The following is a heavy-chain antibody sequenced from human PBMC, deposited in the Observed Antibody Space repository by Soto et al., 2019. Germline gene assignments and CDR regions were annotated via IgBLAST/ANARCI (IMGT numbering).Heavy chain of an antibody. J-gene: IGHJ6*02. Sequence: QLQLQESGPGLVKPSETLSLTCTVSGGSISSSNYYWGWIRQPPGKGLEWIGSIYYSGSTYYNPSLKSRVTISVATSKTQFSLKLSSVTAADTAMYYCARGGYCSGASCAYMGHYYYYGMDVWGQGTTVTVSS. CDR2: IYYSGST. D-gene: IGHD2-15*01. CDR1: GGSISSSNYY. CDR3: ARGGYCSGASCAYMGHYYYYGMDV. V-gene: IGHV4-39*01.